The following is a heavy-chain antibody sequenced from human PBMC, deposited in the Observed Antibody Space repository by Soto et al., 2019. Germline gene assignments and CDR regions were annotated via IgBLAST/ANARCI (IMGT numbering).Heavy chain of an antibody. D-gene: IGHD5-18*01. CDR3: AIRGKYSYGSKYYFDY. CDR2: IYYSGST. Sequence: QLQLQESGPGLVKPSETLSLTCTVSGGSISSSSYYWGWIRQPPGKGLEWIGSIYYSGSTYYNPSLKSRVTISVDTSKNQFSLKLSSVTAADTAVYYCAIRGKYSYGSKYYFDYWGQGTLVTVSS. J-gene: IGHJ4*02. CDR1: GGSISSSSYY. V-gene: IGHV4-39*01.